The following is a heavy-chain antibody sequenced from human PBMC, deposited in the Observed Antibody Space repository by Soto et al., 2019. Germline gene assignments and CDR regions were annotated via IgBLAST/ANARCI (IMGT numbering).Heavy chain of an antibody. CDR1: GGSISSGGYY. Sequence: SETLSLTCTVSGGSISSGGYYWSWIRQHPGKGREWIGYIYYSGSTYYNPSLKSRVTISVDTSKNQFSLKLSSVTAADTAVYYCARAAYYYDSSGYYRGDIYYFDYWGQGTLVTVSS. D-gene: IGHD3-22*01. CDR3: ARAAYYYDSSGYYRGDIYYFDY. CDR2: IYYSGST. J-gene: IGHJ4*02. V-gene: IGHV4-31*03.